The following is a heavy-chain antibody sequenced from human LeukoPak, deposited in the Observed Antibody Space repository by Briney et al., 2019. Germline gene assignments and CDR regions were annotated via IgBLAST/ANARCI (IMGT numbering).Heavy chain of an antibody. V-gene: IGHV4-34*01. J-gene: IGHJ4*02. CDR2: INHSGST. CDR1: GGSFSGYY. CDR3: ARGKRNGSELGKIDL. Sequence: SETLSLTCALYGGSFSGYYWSWIRQPPGKGLEWSWEINHSGSTTYNTSLKSRVTTSVHTSKYQFSLELGSVDAAGTGVDYCARGKRNGSELGKIDLGGRGTVVSVSS. D-gene: IGHD1-26*01.